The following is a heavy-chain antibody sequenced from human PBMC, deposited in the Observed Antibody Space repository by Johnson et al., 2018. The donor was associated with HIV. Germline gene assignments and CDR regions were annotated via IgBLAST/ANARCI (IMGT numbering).Heavy chain of an antibody. Sequence: VQLVESGGGLVRPGGSLRLSCAASGFTFDDYGMSWVRQVPGKGLEWVSGISWNSGSIGYADSVKGRFTISRDNSKNTLYLQMNSLRAEDTAVYYCALGGSWYAFDIWGQGTMVTVSS. CDR3: ALGGSWYAFDI. V-gene: IGHV3-20*04. D-gene: IGHD2-15*01. J-gene: IGHJ3*02. CDR2: ISWNSGSI. CDR1: GFTFDDYG.